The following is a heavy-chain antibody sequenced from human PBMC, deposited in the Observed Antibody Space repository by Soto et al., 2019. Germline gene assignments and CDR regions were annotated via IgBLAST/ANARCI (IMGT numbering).Heavy chain of an antibody. Sequence: QMQLVQSGPEVKKPGTSVKVSCKASGFTFSSSIVQWARQARGQRLEWIGWIVVGSGHTNYEQKFQERVTITRDMSTSTAYMELSSMISEDTAVYYCAAPDFGDYWYFDLWGRGTLVTVSS. CDR3: AAPDFGDYWYFDL. D-gene: IGHD4-17*01. CDR2: IVVGSGHT. CDR1: GFTFSSSI. J-gene: IGHJ2*01. V-gene: IGHV1-58*01.